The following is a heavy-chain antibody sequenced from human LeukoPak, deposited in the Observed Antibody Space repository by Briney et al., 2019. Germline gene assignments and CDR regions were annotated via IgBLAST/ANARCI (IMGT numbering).Heavy chain of an antibody. J-gene: IGHJ4*02. CDR3: ARDLGLWSGYHNFDY. CDR1: GYTFTGYY. CDR2: ISPSGGGT. V-gene: IGHV1-2*02. D-gene: IGHD3-3*01. Sequence: ASVKVSCKASGYTFTGYYMHWVRQAPGQGLEWMGWISPSGGGTNYAQKFQGRVTMTRDTSISTAYMELSSLRSDDMAVYYCARDLGLWSGYHNFDYWGQGTLVTVSS.